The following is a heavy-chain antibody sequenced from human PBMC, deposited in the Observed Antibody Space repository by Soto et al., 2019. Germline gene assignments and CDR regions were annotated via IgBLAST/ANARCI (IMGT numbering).Heavy chain of an antibody. Sequence: GGSLRLSCAASGFTVSSNYMSWVRQAPGKGLEWVSFIYTSGTTYYADSVKGRFTISRDNSKNTLYLLMNSLRAEDTAVYYCARATYSSSSLYMDVWGKGTTVTVSS. V-gene: IGHV3-66*01. CDR2: IYTSGTT. D-gene: IGHD6-6*01. CDR3: ARATYSSSSLYMDV. CDR1: GFTVSSNY. J-gene: IGHJ6*03.